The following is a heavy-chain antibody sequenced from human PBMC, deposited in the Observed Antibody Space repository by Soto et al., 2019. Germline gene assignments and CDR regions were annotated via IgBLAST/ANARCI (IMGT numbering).Heavy chain of an antibody. CDR3: ARGNGQWLGSE. J-gene: IGHJ1*01. CDR2: ISTYNGNT. D-gene: IGHD6-19*01. V-gene: IGHV1-18*01. CDR1: GYIFTSHG. Sequence: QVQLVQSGAEVKKPGASVKVSCKASGYIFTSHGISWVRQAPGQGLEWMGRISTYNGNTKYAQKLQDRVTVTTDTPASIADTELGRLRPDDTAVYCWARGNGQWLGSEWGPGTLITASS.